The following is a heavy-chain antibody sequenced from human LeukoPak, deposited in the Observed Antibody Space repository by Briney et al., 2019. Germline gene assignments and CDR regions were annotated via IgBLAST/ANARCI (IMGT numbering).Heavy chain of an antibody. CDR3: AREEYSGYDFLFDY. CDR2: INPNSGGT. V-gene: IGHV1-2*02. CDR1: GYTFTGYY. Sequence: ASVKVSCKASGYTFTGYYMHWVRQAPGQGLEWMGWINPNSGGTNYAQKFQGRVTMTRDTSISTAYMELSRLRSDDTAVYYCAREEYSGYDFLFDYWGQGTLVTVSS. D-gene: IGHD5-12*01. J-gene: IGHJ4*02.